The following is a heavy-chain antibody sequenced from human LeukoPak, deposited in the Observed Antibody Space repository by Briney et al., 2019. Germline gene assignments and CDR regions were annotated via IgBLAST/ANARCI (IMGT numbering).Heavy chain of an antibody. CDR3: ARDRGNYDSSDPLDY. CDR2: ISAYNGNT. V-gene: IGHV1-18*01. D-gene: IGHD3-22*01. J-gene: IGHJ4*02. CDR1: GYTFTTYG. Sequence: VASVTVSCKTSGYTFTTYGISWVRQAPGQGLEWMGWISAYNGNTNYAQKLQGRVTMTTDASTSTAYMELRSLRSDDTAVYYCARDRGNYDSSDPLDYWGQGTLVTVSS.